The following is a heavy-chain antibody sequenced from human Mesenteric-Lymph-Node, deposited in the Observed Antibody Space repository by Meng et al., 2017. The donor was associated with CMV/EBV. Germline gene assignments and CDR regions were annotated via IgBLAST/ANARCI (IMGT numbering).Heavy chain of an antibody. D-gene: IGHD5-12*01. CDR1: GGTFSSYA. J-gene: IGHJ6*02. CDR2: IIPIFGTA. V-gene: IGHV1-69*05. CDR3: ARGAGFGYSGYEPPPYYYYGMDV. Sequence: SVKVSCKASGGTFSSYAISWVRQAPGQGLEWMGGIIPIFGTANYAQKFQGRVTITTDESTSTAYMELSSLRSEDTAVYYCARGAGFGYSGYEPPPYYYYGMDVWGQGTTVTVSS.